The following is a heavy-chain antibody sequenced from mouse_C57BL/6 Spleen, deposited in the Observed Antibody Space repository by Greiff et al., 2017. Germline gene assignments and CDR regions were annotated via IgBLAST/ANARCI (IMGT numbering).Heavy chain of an antibody. J-gene: IGHJ2*01. Sequence: QVQLQQPGAELVKPGASVKLSCKASGYTFTSYWMQWVKQRPGQGLEWIGEIDPSDSYTNNNQKFKGKATLTVDTSSSTAYMQLSSLTSEDSAVYCCARTDYGSSYGYWGQGTTLTVSS. CDR1: GYTFTSYW. D-gene: IGHD1-1*01. CDR3: ARTDYGSSYGY. V-gene: IGHV1-50*01. CDR2: IDPSDSYT.